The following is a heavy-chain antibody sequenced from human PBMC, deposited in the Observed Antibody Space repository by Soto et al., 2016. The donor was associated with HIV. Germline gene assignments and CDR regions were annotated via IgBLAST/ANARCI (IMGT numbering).Heavy chain of an antibody. D-gene: IGHD3-22*01. Sequence: EVQLVESGGGLVKPGGSLRLSCAASGFTFSNAWMSWIRQAPGKGLEWLGRAKSKPDGGTTDYAASVKDRFTISRDDSKNTLNLQMNSLKTEDTAVYYCTTDRIPNHYGSSGYFSYWGQGTLVTVSS. J-gene: IGHJ4*02. CDR2: AKSKPDGGTT. CDR3: TTDRIPNHYGSSGYFSY. CDR1: GFTFSNAW. V-gene: IGHV3-15*01.